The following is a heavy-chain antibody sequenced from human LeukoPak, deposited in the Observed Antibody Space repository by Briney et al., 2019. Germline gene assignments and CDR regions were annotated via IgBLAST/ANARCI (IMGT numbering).Heavy chain of an antibody. Sequence: PGGSLRLSCAASGFTFSSYGMHWVRQAPGKGLEWVAVISYDGSNKYYADSVKGRFTISRDNSKNTLYLQMNSLRAADTAVYYCAKDPRPSGWNYYYYYGMDVWGQGTTVTVSS. CDR1: GFTFSSYG. CDR2: ISYDGSNK. V-gene: IGHV3-30*18. D-gene: IGHD6-19*01. CDR3: AKDPRPSGWNYYYYYGMDV. J-gene: IGHJ6*02.